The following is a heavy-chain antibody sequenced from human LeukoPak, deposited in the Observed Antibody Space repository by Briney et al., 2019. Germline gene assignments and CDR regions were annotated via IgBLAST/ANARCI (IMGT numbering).Heavy chain of an antibody. CDR1: EYSFATYW. CDR2: IYPSDSDT. V-gene: IGHV5-51*01. J-gene: IGHJ4*02. CDR3: ARPLQGIVGATGFDY. D-gene: IGHD1-26*01. Sequence: GESLKISCQGSEYSFATYWIAWLRQMPGKGLEWMGIIYPSDSDTRYSPSFQGQVTISADKSIKTAYLQWSSLKASDTANCARPLQGIVGATGFDYWGQGTLATVSS.